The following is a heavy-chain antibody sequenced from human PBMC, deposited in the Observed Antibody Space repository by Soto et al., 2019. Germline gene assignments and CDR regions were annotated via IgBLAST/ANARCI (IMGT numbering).Heavy chain of an antibody. CDR2: IIPIHGTT. CDR3: ARGWGLVS. D-gene: IGHD3-16*01. CDR1: GGSLTSYP. J-gene: IGHJ4*02. V-gene: IGHV1-69*01. Sequence: QMEQSGAEVRKPGSSVKVSCKPSGGSLTSYPMAWVRQAPGQGFEWMGGIIPIHGTTEYAQKFQGRVTITADESTNRATLVLTGLTSEDTAVYYCARGWGLVSWGQGTRVTVSS.